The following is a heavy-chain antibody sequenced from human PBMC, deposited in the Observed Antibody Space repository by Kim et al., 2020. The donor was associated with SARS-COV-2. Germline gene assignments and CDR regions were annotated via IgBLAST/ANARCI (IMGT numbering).Heavy chain of an antibody. J-gene: IGHJ6*02. D-gene: IGHD3-22*01. V-gene: IGHV4-59*08. Sequence: RVTISVDTSKNQFSLKLSSVTAADTAVYYCARRPYYYDISGYRYYYGMDVWGQGTTVTVSS. CDR3: ARRPYYYDISGYRYYYGMDV.